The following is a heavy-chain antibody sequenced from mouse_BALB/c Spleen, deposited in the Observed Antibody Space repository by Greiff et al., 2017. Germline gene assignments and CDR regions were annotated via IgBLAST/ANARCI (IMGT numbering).Heavy chain of an antibody. J-gene: IGHJ4*01. CDR1: GFSLTSYG. V-gene: IGHV2-6-2*01. CDR2: IWSDGST. Sequence: VKLMESGPDLVAPSQSLSITCTVSGFSLTSYGVHWVRQPPGKGLEWLVVIWSDGSTTYNSALKSRLSISKDNSKSQVFLKMNSLQTDDTAMYYCARHYDYDDYAMDYWGQGTSVTVSS. D-gene: IGHD2-4*01. CDR3: ARHYDYDDYAMDY.